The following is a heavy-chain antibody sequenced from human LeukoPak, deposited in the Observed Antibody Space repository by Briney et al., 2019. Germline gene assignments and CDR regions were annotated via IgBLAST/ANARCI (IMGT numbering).Heavy chain of an antibody. Sequence: ASVKVSCKASGGTFSSYAISWVRQAPGQGLEWMGGIIPIFGTANYAQKFQGRVTITADESTSTAYMELSSLRSEDTAVYYCARAMDYSNYLGYWGQGTLVTVSS. J-gene: IGHJ4*02. V-gene: IGHV1-69*13. CDR2: IIPIFGTA. CDR3: ARAMDYSNYLGY. D-gene: IGHD4-11*01. CDR1: GGTFSSYA.